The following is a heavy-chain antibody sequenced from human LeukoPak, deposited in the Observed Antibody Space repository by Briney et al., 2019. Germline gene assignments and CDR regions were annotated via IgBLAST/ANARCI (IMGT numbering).Heavy chain of an antibody. V-gene: IGHV1-2*06. CDR3: ARVPPYRYSYGPFDY. J-gene: IGHJ4*02. CDR1: GYTFTGYY. D-gene: IGHD5-18*01. Sequence: ASVKVSXKASGYTFTGYYMHWVRQAPGQGLEWMGRINPNSSGTNYAQQFQGRVTMTRDTSISTAYMELSRLRSDDTAVYYCARVPPYRYSYGPFDYWGQGTLVTVSS. CDR2: INPNSSGT.